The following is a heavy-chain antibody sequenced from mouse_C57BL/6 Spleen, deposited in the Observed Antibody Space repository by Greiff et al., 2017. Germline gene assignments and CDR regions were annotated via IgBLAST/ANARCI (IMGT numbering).Heavy chain of an antibody. Sequence: VQLVESGAELVRPGASVKLSCKASGYTFTDYYINWVKQRPGQGLEWIARIYPGSGNTYYNEKFKGKATLTAEKSSSTAYMQLSSLTSEDSAVYFCAREGLDYAMDYWGQGTSVTVSS. D-gene: IGHD2-4*01. CDR1: GYTFTDYY. V-gene: IGHV1-76*01. J-gene: IGHJ4*01. CDR3: AREGLDYAMDY. CDR2: IYPGSGNT.